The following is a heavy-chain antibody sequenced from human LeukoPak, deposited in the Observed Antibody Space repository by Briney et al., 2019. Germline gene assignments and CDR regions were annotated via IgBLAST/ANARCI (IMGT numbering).Heavy chain of an antibody. D-gene: IGHD5-12*01. CDR1: GFSFSSYG. CDR2: IRYDGSNK. CDR3: ARDYGNIVATIKDY. J-gene: IGHJ4*02. Sequence: PGGSLRLSCAASGFSFSSYGMHWVRQAPGKGLEWVAFIRYDGSNKYYADSVKGRFTISRDNSKNTLYLQMNSLRAEDTAVYYCARDYGNIVATIKDYWGQGTLVTVSS. V-gene: IGHV3-30*02.